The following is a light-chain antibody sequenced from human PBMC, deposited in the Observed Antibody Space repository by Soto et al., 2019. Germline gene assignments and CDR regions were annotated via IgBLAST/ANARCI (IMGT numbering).Light chain of an antibody. J-gene: IGKJ1*01. V-gene: IGKV3-20*01. Sequence: EIVLTQSPGTLSFSPGERATLSCRASQSVRSRYLAWYQQKPGQAPRPLIYGASSRATGIPDRFSGSGSETDFTLTISRLEPEDFAVYYCHQYGSSPSTFGQGTKVDIK. CDR1: QSVRSRY. CDR2: GAS. CDR3: HQYGSSPST.